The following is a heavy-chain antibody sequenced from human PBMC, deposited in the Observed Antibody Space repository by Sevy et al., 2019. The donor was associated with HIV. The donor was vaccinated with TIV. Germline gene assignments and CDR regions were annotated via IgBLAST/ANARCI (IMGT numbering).Heavy chain of an antibody. CDR2: INPNSGGT. D-gene: IGHD3-22*01. J-gene: IGHJ3*02. CDR1: GYTFTGYY. CDR3: ARDWYYYDSSGYQIRDAFDI. V-gene: IGHV1-2*02. Sequence: ASVKVSCKASGYTFTGYYMHWVRQAPGQGLEWMGWINPNSGGTNYAQKFQGRVTMTRDTSISTAYMELSRLRSDDMAVYYCARDWYYYDSSGYQIRDAFDIWGQGTMVTVSS.